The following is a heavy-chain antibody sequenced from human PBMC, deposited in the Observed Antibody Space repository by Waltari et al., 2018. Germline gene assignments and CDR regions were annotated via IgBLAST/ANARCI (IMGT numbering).Heavy chain of an antibody. CDR2: IKSKTDGGTT. Sequence: EVQLVESGGGLVKPGGSLRLSCAASGLPFSTAWKRGFRQVPGKGLEWVGRIKSKTDGGTTDYAAPVKGRFTISRDDSKNTLYLQMNSLKTEDTAVYYCTTTSFVEQQLVLGWDYWGQGTLVTVSS. V-gene: IGHV3-15*01. CDR3: TTTSFVEQQLVLGWDY. CDR1: GLPFSTAW. D-gene: IGHD6-13*01. J-gene: IGHJ4*02.